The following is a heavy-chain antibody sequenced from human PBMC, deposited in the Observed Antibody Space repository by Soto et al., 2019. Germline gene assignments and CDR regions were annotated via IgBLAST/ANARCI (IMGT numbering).Heavy chain of an antibody. D-gene: IGHD3-3*01. CDR2: IYHIGGT. J-gene: IGHJ4*02. Sequence: QVQLQESGPGLLKPSQTLSLSCAVSGGSMSSDSYYWTWVRQHPGKGLGWIGYIYHIGGTFYNPSLEGRISMSVDTSNNHFFLDLRSVTAADTAVYYCARGSNYDHGGLAHWGQGPLVVVSS. CDR1: GGSMSSDSYY. CDR3: ARGSNYDHGGLAH. V-gene: IGHV4-31*11.